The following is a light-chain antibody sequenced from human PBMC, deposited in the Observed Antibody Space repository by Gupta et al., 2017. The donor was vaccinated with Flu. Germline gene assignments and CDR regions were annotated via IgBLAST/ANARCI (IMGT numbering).Light chain of an antibody. CDR3: RQCSGLPRT. CDR2: YAS. CDR1: QQIGRD. Sequence: PGFQSVTPKEKVTITCRASQQIGRDLNWYQQKPEQSPKLLIKYASHYHSGVPSRFSGSGFGTNFTLTINGLEAEDAATYYCRQCSGLPRTFGQGTKLEIK. V-gene: IGKV6-21*01. J-gene: IGKJ2*01.